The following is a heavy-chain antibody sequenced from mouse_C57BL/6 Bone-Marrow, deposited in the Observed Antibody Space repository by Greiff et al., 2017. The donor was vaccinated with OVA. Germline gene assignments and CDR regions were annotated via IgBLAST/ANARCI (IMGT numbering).Heavy chain of an antibody. CDR3: TVYDYDVFAY. CDR2: IDPENGDT. Sequence: EVQLVESGAELVRPGASVKLSCTASGFNIKDNYMHWVKQRPEQGLEWIGWIDPENGDTEYASKFQGKATITADTSSNTAYLQLSSLTSEDTAVYYCTVYDYDVFAYWGQGTLVTVSA. V-gene: IGHV14-4*01. D-gene: IGHD2-4*01. CDR1: GFNIKDNY. J-gene: IGHJ3*01.